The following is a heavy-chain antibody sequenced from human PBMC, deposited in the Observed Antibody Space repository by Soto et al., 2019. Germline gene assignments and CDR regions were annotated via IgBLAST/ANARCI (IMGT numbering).Heavy chain of an antibody. CDR3: ARLSGGSCYSCYKFDY. CDR1: GFSLSTSGVG. V-gene: IGHV2-5*02. Sequence: SGPTLVNPTQTLTLTCTFSGFSLSTSGVGVGWIRQPPGKALEWLALIYWDDDKRYSPSLKSRLTITKDTSKNQVVLTMTNMDPVDTATYYCARLSGGSCYSCYKFDYWGQGTLVTGSS. J-gene: IGHJ4*02. CDR2: IYWDDDK. D-gene: IGHD2-15*01.